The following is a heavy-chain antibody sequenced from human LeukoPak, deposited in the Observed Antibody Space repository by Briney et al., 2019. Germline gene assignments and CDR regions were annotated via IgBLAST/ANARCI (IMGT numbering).Heavy chain of an antibody. V-gene: IGHV1-2*02. CDR3: ARVLRFLEWPSDAFDI. CDR1: GYTFTGYY. D-gene: IGHD3-3*01. Sequence: GASVKASCKASGYTFTGYYMHWVRQAPGQGLEWMGWINPNSGGTNYAQKFQGRVTMTRDTSISTAYMELSRLRSDDTAVYYCARVLRFLEWPSDAFDIWGQGTMVTVSS. CDR2: INPNSGGT. J-gene: IGHJ3*02.